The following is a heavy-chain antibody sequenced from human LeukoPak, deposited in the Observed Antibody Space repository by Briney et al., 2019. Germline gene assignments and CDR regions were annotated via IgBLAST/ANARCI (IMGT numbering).Heavy chain of an antibody. J-gene: IGHJ4*02. CDR3: ARDEADHPFVNYRFDF. CDR1: GFPFSSYW. V-gene: IGHV3-7*01. CDR2: IRHDGSRK. D-gene: IGHD3-16*02. Sequence: PGGSLRLSCAASGFPFSSYWMSWVRQAPGKGLEWVANIRHDGSRKFYVDSVKGRFTISRDNAKNSLFLQMNSLRAEDAAVYYCARDEADHPFVNYRFDFWGQGTLVTVSS.